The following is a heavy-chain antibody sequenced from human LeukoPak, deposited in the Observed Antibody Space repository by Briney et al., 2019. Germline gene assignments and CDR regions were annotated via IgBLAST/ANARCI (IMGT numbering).Heavy chain of an antibody. CDR2: INPNSGGT. CDR1: EYTFNGYY. Sequence: ASVKVSCKASEYTFNGYYMHWVRQAPGQGLEWMGWINPNSGGTNYAQKFQGRVTMTRDTSISTAYMELSRLRSDDTAVYYCARGMEPYYYMDVWGKGTTVTVSS. D-gene: IGHD1-26*01. J-gene: IGHJ6*03. CDR3: ARGMEPYYYMDV. V-gene: IGHV1-2*02.